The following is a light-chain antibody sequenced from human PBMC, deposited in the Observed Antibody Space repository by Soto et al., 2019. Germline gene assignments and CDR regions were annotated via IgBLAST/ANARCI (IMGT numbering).Light chain of an antibody. Sequence: EIVLTQSPDTLSLSPGERATLSCRASQSVSSSYLAWYQQKPGQAPRLIIYAASSRATGIPDRFSGGESGTDFTLTISRLEPEDFAVYFCQQYGSSPPNTFGQGTKLEIK. J-gene: IGKJ2*01. CDR1: QSVSSSY. CDR2: AAS. V-gene: IGKV3-20*01. CDR3: QQYGSSPPNT.